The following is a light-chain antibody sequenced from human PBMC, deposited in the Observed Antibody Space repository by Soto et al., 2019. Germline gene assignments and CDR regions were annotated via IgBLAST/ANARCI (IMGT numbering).Light chain of an antibody. CDR3: TSYTTTNTLV. Sequence: QSALTQPASVSGSPGQSITISCTGTSSDVGRYNYVFWYQQHPGKAPRLMIFDVSNRPSGVSNRFSGSKSGNTASLTISGLQAEDEADYYCTSYTTTNTLVFGGGTKLTVL. V-gene: IGLV2-14*03. CDR2: DVS. CDR1: SSDVGRYNY. J-gene: IGLJ2*01.